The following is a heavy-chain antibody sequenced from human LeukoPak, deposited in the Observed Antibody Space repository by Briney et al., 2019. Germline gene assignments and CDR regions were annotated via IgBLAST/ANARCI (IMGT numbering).Heavy chain of an antibody. CDR1: GFTFSSYA. Sequence: GGSLRLSCAASGFTFSSYAMSWVRQAPGKGLEWVSAISGSGGSTYYADSVKGRFTISRDNSKNSLYLQMNSLRAEDMALYYCVKDRTIAAAGTMGFDYWGQGTLVTVSS. D-gene: IGHD6-13*01. J-gene: IGHJ4*02. CDR3: VKDRTIAAAGTMGFDY. V-gene: IGHV3-23*01. CDR2: ISGSGGST.